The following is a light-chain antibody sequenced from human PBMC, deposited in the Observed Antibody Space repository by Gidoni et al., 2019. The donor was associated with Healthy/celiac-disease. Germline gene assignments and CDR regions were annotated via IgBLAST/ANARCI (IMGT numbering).Light chain of an antibody. CDR3: QQYNNWPLLT. Sequence: EIVLTQSPATLSVTQGESATLSCRASQSVSSNLAWYQQKPGQAPRLLSYGASTRATGIPARFSGSGSGTEFTLTISSLQSEDFAVYYCQQYNNWPLLTFXGXTKVEIK. J-gene: IGKJ4*01. CDR1: QSVSSN. V-gene: IGKV3-15*01. CDR2: GAS.